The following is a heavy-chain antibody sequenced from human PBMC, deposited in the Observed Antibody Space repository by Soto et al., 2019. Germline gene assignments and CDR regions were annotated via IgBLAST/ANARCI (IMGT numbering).Heavy chain of an antibody. CDR3: AKILAIFGVVTPRGGMDV. D-gene: IGHD3-3*01. J-gene: IGHJ6*02. CDR2: NRYDGSHQ. CDR1: GFTFNIYD. V-gene: IGHV3-30*02. Sequence: GGSLRLSCAASGFTFNIYDMHWVRQAPGKGLEWVALNRYDGSHQYYADSVKGRFTISRDNPKNTLFLQINSLRAEDTAVYYCAKILAIFGVVTPRGGMDVWGQGTTVTVSS.